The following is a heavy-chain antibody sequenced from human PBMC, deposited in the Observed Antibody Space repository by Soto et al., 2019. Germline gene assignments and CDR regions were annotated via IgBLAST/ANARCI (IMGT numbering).Heavy chain of an antibody. CDR1: GFAFTKHW. V-gene: IGHV3-7*05. Sequence: GGSLRLSCAASGFAFTKHWMAWVRQAPGKGLEWVANMNVDGSEKYYLDSVKGRFTISRDNGKNSLYLQMSSLRAEDTAVYYCARDVNGGYFDLWGRGILVTVSS. J-gene: IGHJ2*01. CDR3: ARDVNGGYFDL. CDR2: MNVDGSEK. D-gene: IGHD2-8*01.